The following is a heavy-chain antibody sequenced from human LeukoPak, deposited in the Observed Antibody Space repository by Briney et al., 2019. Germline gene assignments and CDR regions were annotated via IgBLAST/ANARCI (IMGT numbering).Heavy chain of an antibody. Sequence: SSETLSLTCTVSGGSISSGDYYWCWIRQPPGKGLEWIGYIYYSGSTYYNPSLKSRVTISVDTSKNQFSLKLSSVTAADTAVYYCARFPYDFWTRSLDAFDIWGQGTMVTVSS. D-gene: IGHD3-3*01. J-gene: IGHJ3*02. CDR3: ARFPYDFWTRSLDAFDI. CDR1: GGSISSGDYY. CDR2: IYYSGST. V-gene: IGHV4-30-4*08.